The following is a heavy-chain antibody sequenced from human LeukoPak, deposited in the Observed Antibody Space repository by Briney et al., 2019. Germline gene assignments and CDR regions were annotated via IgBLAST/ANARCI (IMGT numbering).Heavy chain of an antibody. Sequence: SETLSLTCTASGGSISSYYWSWIRQPAGKGLEWIGRIYTSGSTNYNPSLKSRVTMSVDTSKNQFSLKLSSVTAADTAVYYCARDFPEDFWSGYPYYYGMDVWGQGTTVTVSS. D-gene: IGHD3-3*01. CDR1: GGSISSYY. CDR3: ARDFPEDFWSGYPYYYGMDV. V-gene: IGHV4-4*07. CDR2: IYTSGST. J-gene: IGHJ6*02.